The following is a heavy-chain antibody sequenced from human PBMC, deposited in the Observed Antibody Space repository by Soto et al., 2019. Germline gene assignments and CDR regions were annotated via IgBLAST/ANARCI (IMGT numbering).Heavy chain of an antibody. Sequence: WESLKISCNGSGYSFTSYWISWGRQMPGKGLEWMWRIEPSDSYTNYSPSFHGHVTISADKSITTAYLHWSSLKASDTAIYYCLRRVKSIVVVKAAIGTYYYYGMDVWGQGTTVTVSS. D-gene: IGHD2-2*02. CDR2: IEPSDSYT. J-gene: IGHJ6*02. V-gene: IGHV5-10-1*01. CDR3: LRRVKSIVVVKAAIGTYYYYGMDV. CDR1: GYSFTSYW.